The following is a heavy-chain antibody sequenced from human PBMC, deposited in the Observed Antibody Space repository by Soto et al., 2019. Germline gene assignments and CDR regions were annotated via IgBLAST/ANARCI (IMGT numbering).Heavy chain of an antibody. J-gene: IGHJ4*02. CDR3: ARGWGTVTNFDY. V-gene: IGHV4-59*01. CDR2: IYYSGST. D-gene: IGHD4-4*01. CDR1: GGSISSYY. Sequence: PSETLSLTCTVSGGSISSYYWSWIRQPPGKGLEWIGYIYYSGSTNYNPSLKSRVTISVDTSKNQFSLKLSSVTAADTAVYYCARGWGTVTNFDYWGQGTLVTVSS.